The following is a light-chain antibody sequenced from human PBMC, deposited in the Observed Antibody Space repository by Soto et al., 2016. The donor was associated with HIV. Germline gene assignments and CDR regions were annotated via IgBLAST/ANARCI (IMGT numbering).Light chain of an antibody. J-gene: IGLJ2*01. V-gene: IGLV3-21*03. CDR2: DDS. CDR1: NIGSKS. CDR3: QVWDTSSDLV. Sequence: SYVLTQPPSVSVAPGKTANISCGGNNIGSKSVYWYQQKPGQAPVLVVYDDSDRPSGIPERFSGSNSGNTATLTISRVEAGDEADYYCQVWDTSSDLVFGGGTKLTVL.